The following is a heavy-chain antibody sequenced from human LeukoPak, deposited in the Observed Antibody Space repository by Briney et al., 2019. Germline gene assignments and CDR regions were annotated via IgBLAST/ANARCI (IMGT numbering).Heavy chain of an antibody. J-gene: IGHJ4*02. V-gene: IGHV3-33*06. Sequence: GGSLRLSCAASGFTFSNYGIHWVRQVPGKGLEWVAVIWYDGSNKYYADSVKGRFTISRDNSKNTLYLQMNSLRAEDTAVYYCAKGDGYNYGYFDYWGREPWSPSPQ. CDR3: AKGDGYNYGYFDY. CDR1: GFTFSNYG. D-gene: IGHD5-18*01. CDR2: IWYDGSNK.